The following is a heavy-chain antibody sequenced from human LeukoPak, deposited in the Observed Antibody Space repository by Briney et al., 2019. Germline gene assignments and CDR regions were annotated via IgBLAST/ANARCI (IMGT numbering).Heavy chain of an antibody. V-gene: IGHV3-11*01. CDR2: ISTSGRTI. Sequence: PGGSLRLSCAASGFTFSDYYMSWIRQAPGKGLEWVSYISTSGRTIYYADSVKGRFTISRDNAKNSLYLQMKSLRSEDTAVYYCARLAVAGPYRWFDPWGQGTLVTVSS. J-gene: IGHJ5*02. D-gene: IGHD6-19*01. CDR3: ARLAVAGPYRWFDP. CDR1: GFTFSDYY.